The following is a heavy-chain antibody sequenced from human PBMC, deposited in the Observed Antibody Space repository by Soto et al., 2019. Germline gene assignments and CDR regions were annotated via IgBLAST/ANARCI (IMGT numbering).Heavy chain of an antibody. Sequence: SETLSLTCTVSGGSISSSSYYWGWIRQPPGKGLEWIGSIYYSGSTYYNPSLKSRVTISVDTSKNQFSLKLSSVTAADTAVYYCARDGQQWLGNWFDPWGQGTLVTVSS. CDR1: GGSISSSSYY. D-gene: IGHD6-19*01. CDR3: ARDGQQWLGNWFDP. CDR2: IYYSGST. J-gene: IGHJ5*02. V-gene: IGHV4-39*07.